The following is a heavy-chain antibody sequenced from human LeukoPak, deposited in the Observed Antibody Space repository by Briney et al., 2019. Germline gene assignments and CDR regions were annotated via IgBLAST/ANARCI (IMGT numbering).Heavy chain of an antibody. Sequence: ASVEVPCKASGYTFTGYYMHWVRQAPGQGLEWMGWINPNSGGTNYAQKFQGRVTMTRDTSISTAYMELSRLRSDDTAVYYCARDYGSGSYYYGMDVWGQGTTVTVSS. CDR2: INPNSGGT. V-gene: IGHV1-2*02. CDR3: ARDYGSGSYYYGMDV. J-gene: IGHJ6*02. D-gene: IGHD3-10*01. CDR1: GYTFTGYY.